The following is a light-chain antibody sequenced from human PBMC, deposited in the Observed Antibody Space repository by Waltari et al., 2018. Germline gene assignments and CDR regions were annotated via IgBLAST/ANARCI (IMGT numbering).Light chain of an antibody. V-gene: IGLV2-14*01. CDR1: SSDVGFYNY. CDR2: DVS. CDR3: NSYAGSSSWV. Sequence: QSALTQPASVSGSPGQTITIPCTGTSSDVGFYNYVSWYQQHPGKAPKLMIYDVSERPSGVSNRCSGSKSGNTASLTISGLQAEDEADYYCNSYAGSSSWVFGGGTKLTVL. J-gene: IGLJ3*02.